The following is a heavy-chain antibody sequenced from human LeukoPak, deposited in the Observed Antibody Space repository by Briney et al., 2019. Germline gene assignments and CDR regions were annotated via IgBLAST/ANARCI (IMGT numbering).Heavy chain of an antibody. D-gene: IGHD6-6*01. Sequence: KPSETLSLTCTVSGGSISSYYWSWIRQPPGRGLEWIEYIYYSGSTNYNPSLKSRVTMSVDTSKNQFSLKLSSVTAADTAVYYCARDQTGSMVISARTGGFDYWGQGTLVTVSS. CDR3: ARDQTGSMVISARTGGFDY. V-gene: IGHV4-59*12. CDR2: IYYSGST. J-gene: IGHJ4*02. CDR1: GGSISSYY.